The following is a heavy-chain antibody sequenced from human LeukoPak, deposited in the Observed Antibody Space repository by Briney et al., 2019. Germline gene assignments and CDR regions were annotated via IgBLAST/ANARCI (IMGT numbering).Heavy chain of an antibody. J-gene: IGHJ5*02. V-gene: IGHV4-39*01. CDR2: IYYSGST. Sequence: SETLSLTCTVSGGSISSSSYYWGWIRQPPGKGLEWIGSIYYSGSTYYNPSLKSRVTISVDTSKNQFSLKLSSVTAADTAVYYCARRPGDWFDPWGQGTLVTASS. CDR3: ARRPGDWFDP. CDR1: GGSISSSSYY.